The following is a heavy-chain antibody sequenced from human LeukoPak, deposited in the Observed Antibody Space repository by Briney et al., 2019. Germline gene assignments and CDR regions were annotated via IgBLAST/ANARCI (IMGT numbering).Heavy chain of an antibody. Sequence: PSETLSLTCTVSGGSISSSSYYWSWIRQPPGKGLEWIGEINHSGSTNYNPSLKSRVTISVDTSKNQFSLKLSSVTAADTAVYYCARGPKQWLVFFPTDAFDIWGQGTMVTVSS. V-gene: IGHV4-39*07. D-gene: IGHD6-19*01. CDR2: INHSGST. CDR1: GGSISSSSYY. J-gene: IGHJ3*02. CDR3: ARGPKQWLVFFPTDAFDI.